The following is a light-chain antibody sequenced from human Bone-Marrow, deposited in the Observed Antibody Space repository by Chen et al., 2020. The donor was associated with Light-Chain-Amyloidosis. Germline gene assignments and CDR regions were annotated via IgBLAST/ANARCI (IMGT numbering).Light chain of an antibody. V-gene: IGKV1-33*01. Sequence: DIQMTQSPSSLSASVGDRVIISCQASQDIITSLNWFQLKPGKAPKLLIYGASNLQTGVPSRFTGSGSGTHFTLAISSLHPDDIATYYCHQYENLPFTFGPGTKVEMK. CDR2: GAS. CDR3: HQYENLPFT. J-gene: IGKJ3*01. CDR1: QDIITS.